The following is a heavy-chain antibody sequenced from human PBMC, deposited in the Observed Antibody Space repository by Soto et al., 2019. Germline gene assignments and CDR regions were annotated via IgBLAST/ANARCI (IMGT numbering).Heavy chain of an antibody. CDR1: GFTVSSSY. D-gene: IGHD2-15*01. CDR2: IHSDGST. V-gene: IGHV3-66*01. CDR3: ARDRIEYCSGGSCYLYMDV. J-gene: IGHJ6*03. Sequence: EAQLVESGGGLVQPGGSLRLSCAASGFTVSSSYMSWVRQAPGKGLEWVSVIHSDGSTYYADSVKGRFTISRDNSKNTLYLQMNSLSAEDTAVYYCARDRIEYCSGGSCYLYMDVWGKGTTVTVSS.